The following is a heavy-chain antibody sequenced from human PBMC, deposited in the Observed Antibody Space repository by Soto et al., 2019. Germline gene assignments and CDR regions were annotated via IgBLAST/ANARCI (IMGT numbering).Heavy chain of an antibody. Sequence: PSETLSLTCTVSGGSISSYYWSWIRQPPGKGLEWIGYIYYSGSTNYNPSLKSRVTISVDTSKNQFSLKLSSVTAADTAVYYCASLTDDAFDIWGQGTMVTVS. CDR2: IYYSGST. V-gene: IGHV4-59*08. J-gene: IGHJ3*02. CDR1: GGSISSYY. CDR3: ASLTDDAFDI. D-gene: IGHD3-9*01.